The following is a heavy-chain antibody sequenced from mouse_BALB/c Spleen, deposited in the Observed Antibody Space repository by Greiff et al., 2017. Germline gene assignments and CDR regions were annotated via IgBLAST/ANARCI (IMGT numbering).Heavy chain of an antibody. CDR2: ISDGGSYT. D-gene: IGHD2-4*01. CDR1: GFTFSDYY. J-gene: IGHJ4*01. Sequence: EVKVVESGGGLVKPGGSLKLSCAASGFTFSDYYMYWVRQTPEKRLEWVATISDGGSYTYYPDSVKGRFTISRDNAKNNLYLQMSSLKSEDTAMYYCARAIYYDYDEGGYAMDYWGQGTSVTVSS. V-gene: IGHV5-4*02. CDR3: ARAIYYDYDEGGYAMDY.